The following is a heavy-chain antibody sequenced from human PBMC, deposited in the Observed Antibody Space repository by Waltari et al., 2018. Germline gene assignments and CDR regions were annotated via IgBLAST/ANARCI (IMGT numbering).Heavy chain of an antibody. CDR2: ISYDGSNK. Sequence: QVQLVESGGGVVQPGRSLRLSCAASGFTFSSYGMHWVRQAPGKGLEWVAVISYDGSNKYYADSGKGRFTISRDNSKNTLYLQMNSLRAEDTAVYYCAKVRYSGYGDFDYWGQGTLVTVSS. J-gene: IGHJ4*02. D-gene: IGHD5-12*01. CDR1: GFTFSSYG. V-gene: IGHV3-30*18. CDR3: AKVRYSGYGDFDY.